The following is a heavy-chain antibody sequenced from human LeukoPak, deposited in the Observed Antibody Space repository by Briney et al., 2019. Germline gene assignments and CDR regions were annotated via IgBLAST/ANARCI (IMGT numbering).Heavy chain of an antibody. D-gene: IGHD5-18*01. V-gene: IGHV4-39*07. Sequence: SETLSLTCTVSGGSISSSSYYWGWIRQPPGKGLEWIGSIYYSGSANYNPSLKSRVTISVDAPKNQFSLKLSSVTAADTAVYYCARIQGVRIQLWRGAFDIWGQGTMVTVSS. CDR1: GGSISSSSYY. J-gene: IGHJ3*02. CDR3: ARIQGVRIQLWRGAFDI. CDR2: IYYSGSA.